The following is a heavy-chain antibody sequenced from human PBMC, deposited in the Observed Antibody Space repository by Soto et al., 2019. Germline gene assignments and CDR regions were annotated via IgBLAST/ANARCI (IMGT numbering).Heavy chain of an antibody. CDR3: AKDHLAYCGGDCYSFTY. CDR1: GGSMNSYF. CDR2: IYYSGTT. V-gene: IGHV4-59*01. Sequence: SETLSLTCSVAGGSMNSYFWSWIRQSPGKGLEWIGYIYYSGTTNYNPSLRSRVTISVDTSKNQFSLSLRSVTAADTAVYYCAKDHLAYCGGDCYSFTYWGQGTLVTVSS. D-gene: IGHD2-21*02. J-gene: IGHJ4*02.